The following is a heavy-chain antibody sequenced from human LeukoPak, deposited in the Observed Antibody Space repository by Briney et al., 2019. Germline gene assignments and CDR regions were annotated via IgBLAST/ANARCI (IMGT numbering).Heavy chain of an antibody. V-gene: IGHV3-7*01. J-gene: IGHJ4*02. CDR3: VRAPATNEWRCMDY. D-gene: IGHD2-8*02. CDR2: IKTDGSEK. CDR1: GFTFSNYW. Sequence: GGSLRLSCEGSGFTFSNYWMGWVRQAPGKGLQWVANIKTDGSEKYYVDSVKGRFTISRDNAKNSLYLQMNSLRAEDTGVYYCVRAPATNEWRCMDYWGQGTLVTVSS.